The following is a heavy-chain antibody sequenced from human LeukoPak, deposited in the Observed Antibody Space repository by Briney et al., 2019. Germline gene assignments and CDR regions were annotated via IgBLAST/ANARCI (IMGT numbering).Heavy chain of an antibody. Sequence: GASVKVSCKASGYTFTTYAMNWVRQAPGQGLEWMGWINTNTGNPIYAQGFTGRFVLSLDTSVSTAYLQISSLKAEDTAVYYCARHATTWFGELSYFDYWGQGTLVTVSS. D-gene: IGHD3-10*01. CDR1: GYTFTTYA. V-gene: IGHV7-4-1*02. CDR3: ARHATTWFGELSYFDY. CDR2: INTNTGNP. J-gene: IGHJ4*02.